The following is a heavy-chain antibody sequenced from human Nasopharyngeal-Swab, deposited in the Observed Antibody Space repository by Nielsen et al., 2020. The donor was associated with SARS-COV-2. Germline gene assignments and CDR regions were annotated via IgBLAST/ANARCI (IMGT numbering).Heavy chain of an antibody. D-gene: IGHD3-16*01. CDR1: GGSISGSDYY. V-gene: IGHV4-39*07. CDR3: ARRSHPYNYESPNYPLDF. CDR2: MDHSGGS. J-gene: IGHJ4*02. Sequence: SETLSLTCIVSGGSISGSDYYWGWIRQPPGKGLEWIGEMDHSGGSDYNPSLRSRVTISIDKSRNQFSLMLTSVTAADTAVYYCARRSHPYNYESPNYPLDFWGQGTLVTVSS.